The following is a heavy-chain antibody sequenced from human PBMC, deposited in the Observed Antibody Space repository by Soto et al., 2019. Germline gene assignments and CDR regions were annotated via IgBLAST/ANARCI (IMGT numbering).Heavy chain of an antibody. CDR3: AKHMDVLLAPLAN. V-gene: IGHV3-23*01. CDR2: ISGSGVTT. D-gene: IGHD2-8*01. Sequence: EVQLLESGGGLVQPGGSLTLSCAASGFTFTTYVMSWVRQAPGKGLMWVSGISGSGVTTYYADSVKGRFTISRDNSKSTLFLQMDSLRAEDTALYYCAKHMDVLLAPLANWGQGTLVTVSS. CDR1: GFTFTTYV. J-gene: IGHJ4*02.